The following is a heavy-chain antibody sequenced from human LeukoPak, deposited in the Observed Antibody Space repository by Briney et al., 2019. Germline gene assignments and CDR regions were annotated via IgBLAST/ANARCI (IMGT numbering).Heavy chain of an antibody. Sequence: PGGSLRLSCAASGXTFSNAWMSWVRQAPGKGLVWVGRIKSKTDGETTDYATPVKGRFTISRDDSKDTLYLRMNSLKTEDTAVYYCTTEGYYVSGIYWGQGTLVTVSS. CDR3: TTEGYYVSGIY. D-gene: IGHD3-10*01. V-gene: IGHV3-15*01. CDR2: IKSKTDGETT. CDR1: GXTFSNAW. J-gene: IGHJ4*02.